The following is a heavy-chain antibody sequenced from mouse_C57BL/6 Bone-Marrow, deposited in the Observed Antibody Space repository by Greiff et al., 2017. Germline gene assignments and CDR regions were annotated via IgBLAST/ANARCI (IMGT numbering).Heavy chain of an antibody. D-gene: IGHD3-3*01. CDR1: GYTFTSYW. CDR3: ARRSGLVYFDV. Sequence: VQLQQPGAELVRPGTSVKLSCKASGYTFTSYWMHWVKQRPGQGLEWIGVIDPSDSYTNYNQKFKGNATLTVDTSSSTAYMQLSSLTSEDSAVYYCARRSGLVYFDVWGTGTTVTVSS. V-gene: IGHV1-59*01. CDR2: IDPSDSYT. J-gene: IGHJ1*03.